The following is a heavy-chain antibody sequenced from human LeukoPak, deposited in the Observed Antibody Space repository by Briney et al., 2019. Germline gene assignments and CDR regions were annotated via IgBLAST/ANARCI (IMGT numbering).Heavy chain of an antibody. CDR3: TSSTIPSMPFDI. CDR2: IRSKANSYAT. J-gene: IGHJ3*02. Sequence: GGSLKLSCAASGFTFSGSAMHWVRQASGKGLEWVGRIRSKANSYATAYAASVKGRFTISRGDSKNTAYLQMNSLKTEDTAVYYCTSSTIPSMPFDIWGQGTMVTVSS. D-gene: IGHD4/OR15-4a*01. CDR1: GFTFSGSA. V-gene: IGHV3-73*01.